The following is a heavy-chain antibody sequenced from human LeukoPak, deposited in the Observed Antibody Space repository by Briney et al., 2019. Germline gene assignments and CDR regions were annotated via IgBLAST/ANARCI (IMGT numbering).Heavy chain of an antibody. Sequence: GGSLRLSCAVSGFTFSSYAMHWVRQAPGKGLEWVTVISYDGSNNYYADSVKGRFTISRDNSKNTLYLQMNSLRAEDTAVYYCARDLRARVWGDAFDIWGQGTMVTVSS. CDR2: ISYDGSNN. CDR1: GFTFSSYA. CDR3: ARDLRARVWGDAFDI. V-gene: IGHV3-30*04. D-gene: IGHD3-16*01. J-gene: IGHJ3*02.